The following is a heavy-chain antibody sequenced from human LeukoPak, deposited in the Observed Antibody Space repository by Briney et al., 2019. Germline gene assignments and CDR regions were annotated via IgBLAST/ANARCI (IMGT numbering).Heavy chain of an antibody. Sequence: GGSLSLSCAASGFTVSSNYMSWVRKAPGKGLEWVSVIYSGGSTYYADSVKGRFTISRDNSKNTLYLQMNSLRAEDTAVYYCARLIDYGDYRYWGQGTLVSVSS. CDR2: IYSGGST. CDR3: ARLIDYGDYRY. V-gene: IGHV3-53*01. D-gene: IGHD4-17*01. CDR1: GFTVSSNY. J-gene: IGHJ4*02.